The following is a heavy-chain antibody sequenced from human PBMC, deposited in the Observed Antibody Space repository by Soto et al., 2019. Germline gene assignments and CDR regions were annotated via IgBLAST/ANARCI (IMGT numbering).Heavy chain of an antibody. Sequence: SVKVSCKASGGTFSSYAISWVRQAPGQGLEWMGRIIPISGAANYAQKFQGRVTITADKSTSTSYMELSSLRSEDTAVYYCARDMTRTVVPYFDFWGQGTLVTVSS. CDR3: ARDMTRTVVPYFDF. V-gene: IGHV1-69*06. CDR1: GGTFSSYA. CDR2: IIPISGAA. D-gene: IGHD1-7*01. J-gene: IGHJ4*02.